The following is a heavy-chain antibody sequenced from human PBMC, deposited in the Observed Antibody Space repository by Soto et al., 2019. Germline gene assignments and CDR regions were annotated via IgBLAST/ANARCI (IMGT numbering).Heavy chain of an antibody. CDR2: INAGNGNT. D-gene: IGHD2-15*01. J-gene: IGHJ4*02. CDR3: ARDRGGWPDY. V-gene: IGHV1-3*01. CDR1: GYTFTSYA. Sequence: ASVKVSCKASGYTFTSYAMHLVRQAPVQRLELMVWINAGNGNTKYSQKFQGRVTITVYTSASTSYMELSSLISEDTAVYYCARDRGGWPDYWGQGTLVTVSS.